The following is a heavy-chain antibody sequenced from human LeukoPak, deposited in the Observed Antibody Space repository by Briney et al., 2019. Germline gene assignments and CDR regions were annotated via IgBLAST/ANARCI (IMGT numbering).Heavy chain of an antibody. CDR1: GFALSAYG. CDR3: ARIQLAYRGGDCTDAFDI. J-gene: IGHJ3*02. Sequence: GRSLRLSCAASGFALSAYGMHWVRQAPGKGLEWVSVIWYDGSNKYYADSVKGRFTVSRDNSKNTLYLQMNSLRAEDTAVYYCARIQLAYRGGDCTDAFDIWGRGTMVTVSS. V-gene: IGHV3-33*01. D-gene: IGHD2-21*02. CDR2: IWYDGSNK.